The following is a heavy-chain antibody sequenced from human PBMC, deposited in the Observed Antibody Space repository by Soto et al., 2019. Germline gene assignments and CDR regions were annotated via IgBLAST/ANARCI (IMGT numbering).Heavy chain of an antibody. V-gene: IGHV3-30*04. Sequence: GGSLRLSCAASGFTFSGYPMHWVRQPPGKGLEWVAFISYDGRNQKYSESVKGRFTISRDNSKNTLYLQMSSLRAEDTAVYYCAKAPEGWYYFDYWGQGIQVTVS. CDR1: GFTFSGYP. J-gene: IGHJ4*02. D-gene: IGHD2-15*01. CDR2: ISYDGRNQ. CDR3: AKAPEGWYYFDY.